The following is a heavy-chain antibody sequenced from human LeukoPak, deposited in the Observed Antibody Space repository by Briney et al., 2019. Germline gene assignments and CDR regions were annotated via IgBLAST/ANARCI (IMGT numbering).Heavy chain of an antibody. D-gene: IGHD6-13*01. Sequence: ASVKVSCKASGYTFTGNFMHWVRQAPGQGLERMGWINPNSGGTNYAQKFQGRVTMTRDTFISTAYMELSRLKSDDTAVYYCARERPNSSSWYARWFDPWGQGTLVTVSS. CDR1: GYTFTGNF. CDR2: INPNSGGT. V-gene: IGHV1-2*02. J-gene: IGHJ5*02. CDR3: ARERPNSSSWYARWFDP.